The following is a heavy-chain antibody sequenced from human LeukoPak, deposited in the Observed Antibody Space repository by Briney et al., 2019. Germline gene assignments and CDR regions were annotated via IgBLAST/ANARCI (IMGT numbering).Heavy chain of an antibody. CDR1: GGSISSYY. CDR3: AREGDSSSGWYDWFDP. CDR2: TYTSGST. D-gene: IGHD6-19*01. Sequence: SETLSLTCTVSGGSISSYYWSWIRQPAGKGLEWIGRTYTSGSTNYNPSLKSRVTMSVDTSKNQFSLKLSSVTAADTAVYYCAREGDSSSGWYDWFDPWGQGTLVTVSS. V-gene: IGHV4-4*07. J-gene: IGHJ5*02.